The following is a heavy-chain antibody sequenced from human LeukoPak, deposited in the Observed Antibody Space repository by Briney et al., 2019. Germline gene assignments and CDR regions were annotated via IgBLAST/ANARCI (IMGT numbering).Heavy chain of an antibody. V-gene: IGHV3-23*01. J-gene: IGHJ4*02. CDR3: AKGGYSYGF. CDR1: GFSFSRYA. Sequence: PGGSLRLSCATSGFSFSRYAMTWVHQSPGKGLEWVSAISTSGTNTYYADSVKGRFTISRDNSNNTLNLQMNSLRAEDTAVYYCAKGGYSYGFWGQGTLVTVSS. D-gene: IGHD5-18*01. CDR2: ISTSGTNT.